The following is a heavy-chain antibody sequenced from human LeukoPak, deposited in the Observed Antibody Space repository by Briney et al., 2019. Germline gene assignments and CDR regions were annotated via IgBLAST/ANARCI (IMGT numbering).Heavy chain of an antibody. Sequence: GGSLRLSRAASGFTFSRHGMHWIRPAPGKGLEWVSYIGTSSAIYYAHSVQGRFTISRDNARNSLSLQMDRLRDDDTAVYYCARDHQWAFDMWGQGTMVTVSS. CDR2: IGTSSAI. V-gene: IGHV3-48*02. J-gene: IGHJ3*02. CDR1: GFTFSRHG. D-gene: IGHD2-8*01. CDR3: ARDHQWAFDM.